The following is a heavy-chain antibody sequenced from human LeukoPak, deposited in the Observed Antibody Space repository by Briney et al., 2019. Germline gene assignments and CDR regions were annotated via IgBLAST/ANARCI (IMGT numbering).Heavy chain of an antibody. CDR2: IYPGDSDT. Sequence: PGESLKISCKGSGYSFTSYWIGWVRQMPGKGLEWMGIIYPGDSDTRYSPSFQGQVTISADKSISTAYLQWSSLKASDTAMYYCSIAVAGTGDAFDIWGQGTMVTVSS. CDR3: SIAVAGTGDAFDI. V-gene: IGHV5-51*01. D-gene: IGHD6-19*01. CDR1: GYSFTSYW. J-gene: IGHJ3*02.